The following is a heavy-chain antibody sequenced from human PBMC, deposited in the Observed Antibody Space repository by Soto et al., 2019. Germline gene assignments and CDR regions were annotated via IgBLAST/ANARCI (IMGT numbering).Heavy chain of an antibody. CDR3: AKDRYRGDELSGLYYFDY. V-gene: IGHV3-30*18. J-gene: IGHJ4*02. CDR1: GFTFSSYG. CDR2: ISYDGSNK. D-gene: IGHD5-12*01. Sequence: LRLSCAASGFTFSSYGMHWVRQAPGKGLEWVAVISYDGSNKYYADSVKGRFTISRDNSKNTLYLQMNSLRAEDTAVYYCAKDRYRGDELSGLYYFDYWGQGTLVTVSS.